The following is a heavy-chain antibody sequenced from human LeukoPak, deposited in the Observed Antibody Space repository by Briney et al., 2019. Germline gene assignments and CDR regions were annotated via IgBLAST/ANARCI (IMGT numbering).Heavy chain of an antibody. Sequence: GGSLRLSCPASGFTFSSYEMNWVRQAAGKGLDGVSYISSSGSTIYYADPVKGRFHIFRGHAKNPLYPQMNSLEAGDPAVYYRARVGPWVNPGFYYYYREVWGKGTTVTVSS. D-gene: IGHD1-14*01. J-gene: IGHJ6*03. V-gene: IGHV3-48*03. CDR3: ARVGPWVNPGFYYYYREV. CDR1: GFTFSSYE. CDR2: ISSSGSTI.